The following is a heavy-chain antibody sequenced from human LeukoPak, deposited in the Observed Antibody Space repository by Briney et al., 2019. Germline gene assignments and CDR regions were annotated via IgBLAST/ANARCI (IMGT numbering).Heavy chain of an antibody. J-gene: IGHJ4*02. Sequence: ASVKVSCKASGGTFSSYAISWVRQAPGQGLKWMGIINPRGGSTTYAQKFQGRVTMTRDTSTSTVYMELSSLRSEDTAVYYCATGEDRRIDYWGQGTLVTVSS. CDR1: GGTFSSYA. V-gene: IGHV1-46*01. CDR2: INPRGGST. CDR3: ATGEDRRIDY.